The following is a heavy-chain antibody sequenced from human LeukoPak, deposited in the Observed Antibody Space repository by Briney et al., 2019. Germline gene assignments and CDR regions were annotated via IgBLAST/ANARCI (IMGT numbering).Heavy chain of an antibody. Sequence: PSETLSLTCAVYGGSFSGYYWSWIRQPPGKGLEWIGEINHSGSTNYNPSLKSRVTISVDTSKNQFSLKLSSVTAADTAVHYCARGRMIVVVQLYYYYYYGMDVWGQGTTVTVSS. CDR2: INHSGST. CDR1: GGSFSGYY. J-gene: IGHJ6*02. V-gene: IGHV4-34*01. CDR3: ARGRMIVVVQLYYYYYYGMDV. D-gene: IGHD3-22*01.